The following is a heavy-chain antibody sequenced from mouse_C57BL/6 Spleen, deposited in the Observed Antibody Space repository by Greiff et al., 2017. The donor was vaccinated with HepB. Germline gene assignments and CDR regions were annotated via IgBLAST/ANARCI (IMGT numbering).Heavy chain of an antibody. CDR2: ISSGGSYT. V-gene: IGHV5-6*01. CDR1: GFTFSSYG. J-gene: IGHJ2*01. D-gene: IGHD1-1*01. Sequence: EVQRVESGGDLVKPGGSLKLSCAASGFTFSSYGMSWVRQTPDKRLEWVATISSGGSYTYYPDSVKGRFTISRDNAKNTLYLQMSSLKSEDTAMYYCARQNYYGSSYHFDYWGQGTTLTVSS. CDR3: ARQNYYGSSYHFDY.